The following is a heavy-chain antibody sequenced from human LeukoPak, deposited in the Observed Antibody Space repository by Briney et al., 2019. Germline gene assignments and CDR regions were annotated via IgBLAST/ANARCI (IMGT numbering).Heavy chain of an antibody. D-gene: IGHD5-18*01. CDR2: IFFTGPT. CDR1: GASMSHGFNS. Sequence: PSETLSLTCTVSGASMSHGFNSWGWIRQPPGKGLEWIGSIFFTGPTYYNPSLQSRLTISADSSKNQFSLRVTSVTAADTALYYCARQHNTARVGAFDVWGQGTMVVVSS. J-gene: IGHJ3*01. V-gene: IGHV4-39*01. CDR3: ARQHNTARVGAFDV.